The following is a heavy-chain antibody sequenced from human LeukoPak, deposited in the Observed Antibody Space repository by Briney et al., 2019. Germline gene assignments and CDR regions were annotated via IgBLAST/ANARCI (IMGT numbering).Heavy chain of an antibody. CDR2: ISGSGGST. D-gene: IGHD2-2*03. Sequence: GGSLRLSCAASGFTFSSYAMSWVRQAPGKGLEWVSAISGSGGSTYYADSVKGRFTISRDNSKNTLYLQMNSLRAEDTAVYYCAKVGGYCSSTSCLIHWYYYYMDVWGKGTTVTVSS. J-gene: IGHJ6*03. CDR1: GFTFSSYA. V-gene: IGHV3-23*01. CDR3: AKVGGYCSSTSCLIHWYYYYMDV.